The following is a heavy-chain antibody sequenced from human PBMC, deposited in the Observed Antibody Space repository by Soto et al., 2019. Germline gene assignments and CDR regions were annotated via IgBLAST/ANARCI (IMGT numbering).Heavy chain of an antibody. CDR2: MYHTGGT. CDR3: ARDLWGYCGTDCYPLDV. V-gene: IGHV4-59*01. D-gene: IGHD2-21*02. Sequence: SATLSLTCTVSGGSISGYYWSWIRQPPGEGLEWIGYMYHTGGTVYNPSFKSRITISVDTSKNQLSLKLKSVTDADKHVYYCARDLWGYCGTDCYPLDVWGQGTTVT. CDR1: GGSISGYY. J-gene: IGHJ6*02.